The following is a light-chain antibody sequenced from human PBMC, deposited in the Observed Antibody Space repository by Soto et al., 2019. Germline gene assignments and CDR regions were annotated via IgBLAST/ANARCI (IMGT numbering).Light chain of an antibody. Sequence: QSALTQPASVSGSPGQSITVSCTGTSSDVGGSDHVNWYQQHPGKAPKLMIFEVSIRPSAVSNRFSGSKSGNTASLTISGLQAEDEADYYCSSYSTTGTLVLGTGTKLTVL. CDR3: SSYSTTGTLV. V-gene: IGLV2-14*01. CDR1: SSDVGGSDH. CDR2: EVS. J-gene: IGLJ1*01.